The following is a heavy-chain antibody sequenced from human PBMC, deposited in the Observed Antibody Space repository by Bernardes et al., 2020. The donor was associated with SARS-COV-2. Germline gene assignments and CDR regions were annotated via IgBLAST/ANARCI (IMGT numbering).Heavy chain of an antibody. V-gene: IGHV3-23*01. CDR1: GFPFSSYA. CDR3: ARTFRDPFDI. D-gene: IGHD2-21*01. J-gene: IGHJ3*02. CDR2: ISGGGGST. Sequence: GGSLRLSCAASGFPFSSYALTWVRQAPGKGLEWVSGISGGGGSTHYADSVKGRFTISRDNSKNTLYLQMNSLRAEDTAGYYCARTFRDPFDIWVQGTMVTVSS.